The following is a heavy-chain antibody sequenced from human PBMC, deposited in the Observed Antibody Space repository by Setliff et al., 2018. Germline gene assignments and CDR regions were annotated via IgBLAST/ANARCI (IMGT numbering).Heavy chain of an antibody. CDR2: IYTSGST. Sequence: SETLSLTCTVSGGSISSGSYYWSWIRQPAGKGLEWIGRIYTSGSTNYNPSLKSRVTISVDTSKNQFPLKLSSVTAADTAVYYCARGAGWCCDSSGYYYDYWGQGTLVTVSS. CDR3: ARGAGWCCDSSGYYYDY. J-gene: IGHJ4*02. CDR1: GGSISSGSYY. D-gene: IGHD3-22*01. V-gene: IGHV4-61*02.